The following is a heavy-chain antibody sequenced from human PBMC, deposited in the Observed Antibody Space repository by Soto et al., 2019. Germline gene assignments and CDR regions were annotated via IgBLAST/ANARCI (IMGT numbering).Heavy chain of an antibody. CDR1: GFTFSDYA. Sequence: VQLVESGGGVVQPGRSLRLSRAASGFTFSDYAMHWVRQAPGKGLEWVAVVSHDGRNTHYADSVKGRFTISRDSSKNTGSLEMTSLRAEDTAVYYCAKGGRQWLVTSDFNYWGQGALVTVSS. CDR3: AKGGRQWLVTSDFNY. D-gene: IGHD6-19*01. CDR2: VSHDGRNT. J-gene: IGHJ4*02. V-gene: IGHV3-30*18.